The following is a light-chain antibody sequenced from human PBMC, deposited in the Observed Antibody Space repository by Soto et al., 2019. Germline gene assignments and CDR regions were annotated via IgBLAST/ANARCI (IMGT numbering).Light chain of an antibody. CDR1: QDINVY. CDR2: SAS. CDR3: QHGYVAPYS. J-gene: IGKJ2*03. V-gene: IGKV1-39*01. Sequence: EMTQLASSLSAAIGDTVLTTCWASQDINVYLNWYQQKSGEVPKLLIYSASTLHSGVPSRFTGSGSETDFTLTITSLQPEDFATYYCQHGYVAPYSFGQGTKVDIK.